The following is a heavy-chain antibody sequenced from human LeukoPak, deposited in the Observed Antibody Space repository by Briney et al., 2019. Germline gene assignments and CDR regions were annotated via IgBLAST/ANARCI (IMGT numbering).Heavy chain of an antibody. Sequence: SETLSLTCTVSGGSISSYYWSWIRQPPGKGLEWIGEIYHSGSTNYNPSLKSRVTISVDKSKNQFSLKLSSVTAADTAVYYCARVSAIAAAPGWFDPWGQGTLVTVSS. D-gene: IGHD6-13*01. V-gene: IGHV4-59*12. CDR2: IYHSGST. CDR1: GGSISSYY. J-gene: IGHJ5*02. CDR3: ARVSAIAAAPGWFDP.